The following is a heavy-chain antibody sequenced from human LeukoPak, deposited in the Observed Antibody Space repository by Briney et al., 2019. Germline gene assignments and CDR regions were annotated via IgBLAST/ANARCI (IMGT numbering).Heavy chain of an antibody. Sequence: SETLSLTCTVSGGSISSSSYYWGWIRQPPGKGLEWIGSIYYSGSTYYNPSLKSRVTISVGTSKNQFSLKLSSVTAADTAVYYCARVGGYSYGYNFDYWGQGTLVTVSS. D-gene: IGHD5-18*01. CDR3: ARVGGYSYGYNFDY. V-gene: IGHV4-39*07. CDR2: IYYSGST. J-gene: IGHJ4*02. CDR1: GGSISSSSYY.